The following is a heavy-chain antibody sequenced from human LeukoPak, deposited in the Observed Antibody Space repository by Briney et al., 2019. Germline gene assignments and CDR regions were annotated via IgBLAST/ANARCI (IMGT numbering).Heavy chain of an antibody. CDR1: GCTFTNYN. CDR2: INPSGGST. J-gene: IGHJ4*02. D-gene: IGHD5-12*01. Sequence: ASVKVSCEASGCTFTNYNMHWVRQAPGQGLEWMGIINPSGGSTSYAQKFQGRVTLTRDTSTSTIYMDLSSLRFEDTAVYYCARGKGYEPRRYFDCWGQGTLVTVSS. CDR3: ARGKGYEPRRYFDC. V-gene: IGHV1-46*01.